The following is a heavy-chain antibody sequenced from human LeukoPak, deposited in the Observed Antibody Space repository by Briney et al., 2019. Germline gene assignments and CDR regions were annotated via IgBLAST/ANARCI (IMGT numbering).Heavy chain of an antibody. Sequence: SETLSLTCAVYGGSFSGYYWSWIRQHPGKGLEWIGYIYYSGSTYYNPSLKSRVTISVDTSKNQFSLKLSSVTAADTAVYYCARVGTRYCSSTSCYGWFDPWGQGTLVTVSS. CDR1: GGSFSGYY. CDR2: IYYSGST. J-gene: IGHJ5*02. D-gene: IGHD2-2*01. V-gene: IGHV4-31*11. CDR3: ARVGTRYCSSTSCYGWFDP.